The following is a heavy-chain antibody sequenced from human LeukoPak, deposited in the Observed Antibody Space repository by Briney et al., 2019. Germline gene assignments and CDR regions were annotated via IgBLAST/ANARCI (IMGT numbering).Heavy chain of an antibody. CDR2: ISAYNGNT. V-gene: IGHV1-18*01. D-gene: IGHD6-13*01. Sequence: ASVKVSCKASGYTFTSYGISWVRQAPGQGLEWMGWISAYNGNTNYAQKLQGRVTMTTDTSTSTAYMELRSLRSDDTAVYYCARGYKPASGKDGAFDIWGQGTMVTVSS. CDR3: ARGYKPASGKDGAFDI. CDR1: GYTFTSYG. J-gene: IGHJ3*02.